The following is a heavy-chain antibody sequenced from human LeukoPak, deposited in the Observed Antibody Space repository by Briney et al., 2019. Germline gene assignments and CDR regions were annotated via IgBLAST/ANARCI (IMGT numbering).Heavy chain of an antibody. CDR2: INHSGST. J-gene: IGHJ4*02. Sequence: SETLSLTCAVYGGSFSGYYWSWIRQPPGKGLEWIGEINHSGSTNYNPSLKSRVTISVGTSKNQFSLKLSSVTAADTAVYYCARGGYCSGGSCYPLDYWGQGTLVTVSS. CDR3: ARGGYCSGGSCYPLDY. CDR1: GGSFSGYY. D-gene: IGHD2-15*01. V-gene: IGHV4-34*01.